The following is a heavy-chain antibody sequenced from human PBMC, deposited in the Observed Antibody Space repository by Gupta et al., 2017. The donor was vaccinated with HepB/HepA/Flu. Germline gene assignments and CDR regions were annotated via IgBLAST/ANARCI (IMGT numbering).Heavy chain of an antibody. CDR2: VEWDEDK. V-gene: IGHV2-70*13. Sequence: QVTLRQSGPALVHPTQPPPLPCTFSGFSFNLSGMSVSWVRQAPGKALEWLARVEWDEDKKYSKYLKTRRSSAKDTSKNQVVLTMTDLDPADTATEYCARQYSRGWYYCDSGGHGSRVTVSS. CDR1: GFSFNLSGMS. J-gene: IGHJ5*01. D-gene: IGHD6-19*01. CDR3: ARQYSRGWYYCDS.